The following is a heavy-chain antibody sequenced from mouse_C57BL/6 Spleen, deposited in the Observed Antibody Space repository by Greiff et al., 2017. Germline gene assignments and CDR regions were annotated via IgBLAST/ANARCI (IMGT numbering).Heavy chain of an antibody. CDR2: IYPRSGNT. V-gene: IGHV1-81*01. Sequence: QVQLQQSGAELARPGASVKLSCKASGYTFTSYGISWVKQRTGQGLEWIGEIYPRSGNTYYNEKVKGKATLTADKSSSTAYMELRSLTSEDSAVYFCARLDGYYEGAMDYWGQGTSVTVSS. D-gene: IGHD2-3*01. CDR1: GYTFTSYG. CDR3: ARLDGYYEGAMDY. J-gene: IGHJ4*01.